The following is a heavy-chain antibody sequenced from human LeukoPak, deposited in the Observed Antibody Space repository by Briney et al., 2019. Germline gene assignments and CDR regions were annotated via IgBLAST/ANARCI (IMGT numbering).Heavy chain of an antibody. CDR2: IYTSGST. CDR1: GGSISSGSYY. J-gene: IGHJ4*02. CDR3: ARVTGYMTEDYFDY. D-gene: IGHD6-13*01. V-gene: IGHV4-61*09. Sequence: SETLSLTCTVSGGSISSGSYYWSWIRQPAGKGLEWIGHIYTSGSTNYNPSLKSRVTISVDTTKNQFSLRLSSVTAADTAVYYCARVTGYMTEDYFDYWGQGTLITVSS.